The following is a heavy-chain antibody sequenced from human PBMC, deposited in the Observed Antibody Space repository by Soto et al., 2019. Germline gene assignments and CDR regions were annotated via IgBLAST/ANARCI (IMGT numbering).Heavy chain of an antibody. J-gene: IGHJ6*02. CDR1: GFRFRSFG. V-gene: IGHV3-33*01. Sequence: QVQVVESGGGVVQPGGSLRLSCVASGFRFRSFGMHWVRQAPGKGLEWVAVIWFDGSKTYYADSVKGRFTIFRDNSKNTLFLQMTSLRAEYTAVYLCAREADTYGSTHCHGIDVWGHGTTVTVSS. CDR3: AREADTYGSTHCHGIDV. CDR2: IWFDGSKT. D-gene: IGHD3-10*01.